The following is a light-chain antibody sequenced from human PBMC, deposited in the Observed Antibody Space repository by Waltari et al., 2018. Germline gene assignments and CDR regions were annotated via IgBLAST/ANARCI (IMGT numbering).Light chain of an antibody. CDR3: HQRSDWGT. V-gene: IGKV3-11*01. CDR2: DTS. J-gene: IGKJ4*01. Sequence: EIVLTQSPATLSLSPGEIATLSCRASQSISNCLAWCQQKRGQAPRLLLYDTSNRATGIPARFSGSGSGTEFTLTISSLEPEDFAVYYCHQRSDWGTFGGGTKVEI. CDR1: QSISNC.